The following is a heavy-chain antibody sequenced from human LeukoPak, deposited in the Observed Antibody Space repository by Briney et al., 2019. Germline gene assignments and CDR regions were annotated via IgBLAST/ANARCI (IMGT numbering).Heavy chain of an antibody. Sequence: SETLSLTCTVSGGSISNYFWSWTRQPPGKGLEWIGFITYSGSTDHNPSLKSRVTISVDTSKNQFSLKLSSVTAADTAVYYCARDCSGGSCYWGQGTLVTVSS. CDR3: ARDCSGGSCY. D-gene: IGHD2-15*01. J-gene: IGHJ4*02. CDR1: GGSISNYF. CDR2: ITYSGST. V-gene: IGHV4-59*12.